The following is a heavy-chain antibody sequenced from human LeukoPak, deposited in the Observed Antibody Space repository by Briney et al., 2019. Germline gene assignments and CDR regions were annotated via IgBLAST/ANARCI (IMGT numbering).Heavy chain of an antibody. V-gene: IGHV3-33*06. CDR2: IWADGSNT. D-gene: IGHD2-2*01. CDR3: AKDAPYARTWYYFDY. Sequence: GGSLRLSCAASGFTFDSYGMHWVRQAPGKGLEWVAVIWADGSNTYYADSVKGRFTISRDTSKNTLYLQMNSVRAEDTAVYYCAKDAPYARTWYYFDYWGQGTLVTVSS. J-gene: IGHJ4*02. CDR1: GFTFDSYG.